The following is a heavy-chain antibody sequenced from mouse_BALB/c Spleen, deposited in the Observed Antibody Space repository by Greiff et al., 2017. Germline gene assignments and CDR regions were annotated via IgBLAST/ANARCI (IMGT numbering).Heavy chain of an antibody. CDR3: TRSYGSTPMDY. CDR1: GYTFTSYY. D-gene: IGHD1-1*01. J-gene: IGHJ4*01. V-gene: IGHV1S81*02. Sequence: QVQLQQPGAELVKPGASVKLSCKASGYTFTSYYMYWVKQRPGQGLEWIGGINPSNGGTNFNEKFKSKATLTVDKSSSTAYMQLSSLTSEDSAVYDCTRSYGSTPMDYWGQGTSVTVSS. CDR2: INPSNGGT.